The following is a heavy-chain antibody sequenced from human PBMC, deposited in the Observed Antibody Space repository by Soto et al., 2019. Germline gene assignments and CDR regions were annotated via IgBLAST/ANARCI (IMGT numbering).Heavy chain of an antibody. D-gene: IGHD3-22*01. CDR1: GFTFSSYG. Sequence: QVQLVESGGGVVQPGRSLRLSCAASGFTFSSYGMHWVRQAPGKGLEWVAVIWYDGSNKYYADSVKGRFTISRDNSKNTLYLQMNSRRAEDTAVYYGARDYGFSGYYFDYWGQGTLVTVSS. J-gene: IGHJ4*02. V-gene: IGHV3-33*01. CDR2: IWYDGSNK. CDR3: ARDYGFSGYYFDY.